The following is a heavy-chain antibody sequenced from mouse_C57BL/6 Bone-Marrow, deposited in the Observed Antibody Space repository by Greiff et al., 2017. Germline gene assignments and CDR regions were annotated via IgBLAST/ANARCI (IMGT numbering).Heavy chain of an antibody. CDR1: GFTFTDYY. CDR2: IRNKANGYTT. D-gene: IGHD1-1*01. V-gene: IGHV7-3*01. Sequence: DVQLVESGGGLVQPGGSLSLSCAASGFTFTDYYMSWVRQPPGKALEWLGFIRNKANGYTTEYSASVKGRFTISRDNSQSILYLQMNALRAEDSATYYCARSNITTVVATGYFDVWGTGTTVTVSS. J-gene: IGHJ1*03. CDR3: ARSNITTVVATGYFDV.